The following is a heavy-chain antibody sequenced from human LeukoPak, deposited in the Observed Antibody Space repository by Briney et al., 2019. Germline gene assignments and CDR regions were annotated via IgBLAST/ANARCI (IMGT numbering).Heavy chain of an antibody. CDR2: IYPGDSDT. J-gene: IGHJ5*02. CDR1: GHSFINHW. Sequence: GESLKISCKGSGHSFINHWIGWVRQMPGKGLEWMGIIYPGDSDTRYSPSFQGQVSISADKSISTAYLQWSSLKASDTAMYYCARYADSSFSTPNNWFDPWGQGTLVTVSS. D-gene: IGHD6-6*01. CDR3: ARYADSSFSTPNNWFDP. V-gene: IGHV5-51*01.